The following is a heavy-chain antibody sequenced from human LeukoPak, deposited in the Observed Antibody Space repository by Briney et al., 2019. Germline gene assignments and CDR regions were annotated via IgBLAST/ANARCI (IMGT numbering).Heavy chain of an antibody. CDR1: GGSISSGDYY. CDR2: IYYSGST. D-gene: IGHD2-2*01. CDR3: ARGVGDIVVVPAADIGFDY. J-gene: IGHJ4*02. Sequence: SQTLSLTCTVPGGSISSGDYYWSWIRQPPGKGVEWIGYIYYSGSTYYNPSLKSRVTISVDTSKNQFSLKLSSVTAADTAVYYCARGVGDIVVVPAADIGFDYWGQGTLVTVSS. V-gene: IGHV4-30-4*08.